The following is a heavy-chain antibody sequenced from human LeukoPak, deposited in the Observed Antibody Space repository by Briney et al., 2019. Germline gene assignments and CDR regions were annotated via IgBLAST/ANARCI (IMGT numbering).Heavy chain of an antibody. CDR1: GFTFSSYG. D-gene: IGHD3-3*01. V-gene: IGHV3-30*03. J-gene: IGHJ4*02. Sequence: GGSLRLSCAASGFTFSSYGMHWVRQAPGKGLEWVAVISYDGSNKYYADSVKGRFTISRDNSKNTLYLQMNSLRAEETAVYYCXXXXXXXXXFWSGHFDYWGQGTLVTVSS. CDR3: XXXXXXXXXFWSGHFDY. CDR2: ISYDGSNK.